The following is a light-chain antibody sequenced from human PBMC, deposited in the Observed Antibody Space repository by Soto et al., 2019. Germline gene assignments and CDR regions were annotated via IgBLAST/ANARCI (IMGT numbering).Light chain of an antibody. CDR2: DAS. CDR3: QQHSNWQIT. Sequence: EIVLTQSPVTLSLSPGERATLSCRASQSVSSYLVWYQQKPGQPPRLLIYDASNRATGIPARFSGSGPGTDFTLTISSLEPEDFAVYYCQQHSNWQITFGGGTKVEIK. J-gene: IGKJ4*01. CDR1: QSVSSY. V-gene: IGKV3D-11*02.